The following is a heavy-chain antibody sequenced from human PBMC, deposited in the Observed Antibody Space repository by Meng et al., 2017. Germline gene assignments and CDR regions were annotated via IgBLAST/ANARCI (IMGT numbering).Heavy chain of an antibody. J-gene: IGHJ6*02. CDR1: GFTFSSYA. CDR3: ARDQAGIAAAGIKKNYYGMDV. V-gene: IGHV3-23*01. CDR2: ISGSGGST. Sequence: GESLKISCAASGFTFSSYAMSWVRQAPGKGLEWVSAISGSGGSTYYADSVKGRFTISRDNAKNSLYLQMNSLRAEDTAVYYCARDQAGIAAAGIKKNYYGMDVWGQGTTVTVSS. D-gene: IGHD6-13*01.